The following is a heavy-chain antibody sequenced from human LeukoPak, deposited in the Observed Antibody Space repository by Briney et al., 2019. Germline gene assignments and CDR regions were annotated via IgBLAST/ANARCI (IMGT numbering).Heavy chain of an antibody. Sequence: ASVKVSCKASGYTFTGYYMHWVRQAPGQGLEWMGWINPNSGGTNYAQKFQGRVTMTRDTSISTAYMELSRLRSDDTAVYYCARLPPYFDSYYFDYWGQGTLVTVSS. D-gene: IGHD3-9*01. J-gene: IGHJ4*02. CDR1: GYTFTGYY. CDR3: ARLPPYFDSYYFDY. CDR2: INPNSGGT. V-gene: IGHV1-2*02.